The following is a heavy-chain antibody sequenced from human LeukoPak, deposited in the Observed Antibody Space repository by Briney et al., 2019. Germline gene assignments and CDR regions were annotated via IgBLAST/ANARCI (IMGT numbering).Heavy chain of an antibody. CDR3: GKDRGKWEAVFDH. D-gene: IGHD1-26*01. CDR1: GFSFSSYA. V-gene: IGHV3-23*01. Sequence: GGSLRLSCAASGFSFSSYAMTWVRQAPGKGLEWVSIITASGGSTYYADSVKGRFTISRDNSKNTLYLQMNTLRAEDTAVYYCGKDRGKWEAVFDHRGQGTLVTVSS. CDR2: ITASGGST. J-gene: IGHJ4*02.